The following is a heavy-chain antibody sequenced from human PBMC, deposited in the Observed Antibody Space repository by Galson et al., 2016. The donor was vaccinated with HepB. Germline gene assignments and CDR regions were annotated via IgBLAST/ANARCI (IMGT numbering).Heavy chain of an antibody. CDR1: GGSISSGSYY. CDR2: IYTSGTT. CDR3: ARHRSTMITQNWFDP. V-gene: IGHV4-61*02. D-gene: IGHD4-23*01. J-gene: IGHJ5*02. Sequence: TLSLTCTVSGGSISSGSYYWTWIRQPAGKGLEYIGRIYTSGTTNYNPSLKSRVTISVDTSKNQFSLKLTSVTAADTAVFYCARHRSTMITQNWFDPWGQGTLVIVSS.